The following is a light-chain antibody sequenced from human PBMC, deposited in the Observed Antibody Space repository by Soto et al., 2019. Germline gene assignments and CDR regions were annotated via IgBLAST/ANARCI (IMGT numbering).Light chain of an antibody. CDR3: RSYTNKDTLL. Sequence: QSALTQPASVSGSPGQSITISCTGTSSDVGGYDHVSWYQQHPGKAPKLIIYDVTVRPSGISRRFSGSKSDNTASLAVSGLQPEDEADYYCRSYTNKDTLLFGGGTKLPVL. CDR2: DVT. V-gene: IGLV2-14*03. CDR1: SSDVGGYDH. J-gene: IGLJ3*02.